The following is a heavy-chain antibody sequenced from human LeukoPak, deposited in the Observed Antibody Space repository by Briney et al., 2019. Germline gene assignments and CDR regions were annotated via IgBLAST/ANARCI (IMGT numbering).Heavy chain of an antibody. Sequence: PGGSLRISCAASGFNFGAYWMNWVRQGPGRGLEWVASINQDGTEKFYLESVKGRFTISRNNANNSVNLQMNNLRVEDTAVYYCAKDMWAGDSDFGDHAAFDLWGLGTMVPVSS. CDR3: AKDMWAGDSDFGDHAAFDL. CDR1: GFNFGAYW. CDR2: INQDGTEK. V-gene: IGHV3-7*04. J-gene: IGHJ3*01. D-gene: IGHD4-17*01.